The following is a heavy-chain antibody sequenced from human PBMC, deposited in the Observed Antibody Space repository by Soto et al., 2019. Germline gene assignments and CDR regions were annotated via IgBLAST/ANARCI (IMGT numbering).Heavy chain of an antibody. J-gene: IGHJ1*01. CDR2: ISSSCIYI. V-gene: IGHV3-21*01. CDR1: AFTFIDYG. D-gene: IGHD6-19*01. CDR3: ARDPSSGWEYCQH. Sequence: LRLSFAASAFTFIDYGMNWVCQAAGKGVGWVSSISSSCIYIYYALSVKGRFAISRDNAKNSLYLQMNSLRAEDTAVYYCARDPSSGWEYCQHWGQGTLVTVYS.